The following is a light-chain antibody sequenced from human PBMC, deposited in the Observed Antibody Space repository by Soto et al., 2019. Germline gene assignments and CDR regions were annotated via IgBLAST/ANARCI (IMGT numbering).Light chain of an antibody. CDR2: KVS. CDR3: LQVTHCTPPYI. V-gene: IGKV2-30*01. CDR1: QSLVYSDGNTY. J-gene: IGKJ2*01. Sequence: DVVMTQSPLSLPVTLGQPASISCRSSQSLVYSDGNTYLNWFQQRPGQSPRRLIYKVSNRDSGVLYTLRGRGSGPDFTLKISRAEAEDVGGYYDLQVTHCTPPYIFGQGTKL.